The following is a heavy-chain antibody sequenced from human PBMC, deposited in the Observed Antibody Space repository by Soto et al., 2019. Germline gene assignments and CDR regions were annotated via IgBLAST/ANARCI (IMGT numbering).Heavy chain of an antibody. D-gene: IGHD3-10*01. CDR2: INNDNGKT. CDR1: GYIFTNYA. CDR3: ARVESGESWGYYFDY. V-gene: IGHV1-3*04. Sequence: ASVKVSCKASGYIFTNYAMHWVRQAPGQRLEWMGWINNDNGKTKYSQKFQGRVTITRDTSASTAYMEMSSLTSEDTAVYYCARVESGESWGYYFDYWGQGTLVTVSS. J-gene: IGHJ4*02.